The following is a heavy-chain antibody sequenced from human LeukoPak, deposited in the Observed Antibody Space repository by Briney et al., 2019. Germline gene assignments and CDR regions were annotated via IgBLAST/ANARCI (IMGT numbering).Heavy chain of an antibody. Sequence: PGGSLRLSCAASGFTFSTYAMSWIRQPPGKGLEWIGEINHSGSTNYNPSLKSRVAISVDTSKNQFSLKLSSVTAADTAVYYCARGPGGCSSTSCYRHWFDPWGQGTLVTVSS. V-gene: IGHV4-34*01. CDR3: ARGPGGCSSTSCYRHWFDP. D-gene: IGHD2-2*01. CDR1: GFTFSTYA. J-gene: IGHJ5*02. CDR2: INHSGST.